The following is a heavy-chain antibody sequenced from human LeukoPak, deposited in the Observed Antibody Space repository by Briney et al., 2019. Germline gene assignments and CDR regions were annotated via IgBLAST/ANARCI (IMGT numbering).Heavy chain of an antibody. CDR3: AKGSGYYDSSGSTLYYFDY. CDR1: GFTFSSYA. CDR2: ISGSGGST. V-gene: IGHV3-23*01. J-gene: IGHJ4*02. Sequence: GGSLRLSCAASGFTFSSYAMSWVRQAPGKGLEWVSAISGSGGSTYYADSVKGRFTISRDNSKNTLYLQMNSLRAEDTAVYYCAKGSGYYDSSGSTLYYFDYWGQGTLVTVSS. D-gene: IGHD3-22*01.